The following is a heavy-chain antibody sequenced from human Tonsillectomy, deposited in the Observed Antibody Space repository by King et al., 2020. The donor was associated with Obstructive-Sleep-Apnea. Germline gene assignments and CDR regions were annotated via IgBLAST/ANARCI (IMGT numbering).Heavy chain of an antibody. CDR3: AKALGVVTTFDY. CDR1: GFTFDDYA. Sequence: VQLVESGGGLVQPGRSLRLSCAASGFTFDDYAMHWVRQAPGKGLEWVSGISWNSGKIGYADSVKGRFTISRDNAKNCLSLQMNSLRAEDTALYFCAKALGVVTTFDYWGQGTLVTVSS. CDR2: ISWNSGKI. V-gene: IGHV3-9*01. D-gene: IGHD2-21*02. J-gene: IGHJ4*02.